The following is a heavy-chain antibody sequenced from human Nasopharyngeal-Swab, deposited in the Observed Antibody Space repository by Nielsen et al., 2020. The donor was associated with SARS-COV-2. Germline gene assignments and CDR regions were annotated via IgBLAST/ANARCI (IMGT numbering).Heavy chain of an antibody. V-gene: IGHV3-21*01. CDR3: ARGPNCSGGTCYSVYHYYGMDV. J-gene: IGHJ6*02. CDR2: ISAGSSYI. D-gene: IGHD2-15*01. Sequence: GGSLRLSCAASGFTFSSYAMNWVRQAPGKGLEWVSSISAGSSYIFHSGSVKGRVTISRDNARNSLSLQLNSLRAGDTAVYYCARGPNCSGGTCYSVYHYYGMDVWGQGTTVTVSS. CDR1: GFTFSSYA.